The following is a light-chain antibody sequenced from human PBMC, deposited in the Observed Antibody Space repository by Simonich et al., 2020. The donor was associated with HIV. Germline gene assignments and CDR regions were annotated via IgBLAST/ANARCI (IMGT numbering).Light chain of an antibody. CDR1: QSVRSN. V-gene: IGKV1-NL1*01. CDR3: QQYYNIPRT. J-gene: IGKJ2*01. Sequence: MTQSPGTLSVSPGERTTLSCRASQSVRSNVAWYQQKPGKAPKLLLYAAARLQSGVPSRFSGSGSGTHYTLTISSLQPEDFATYYCQQYYNIPRTFGQGTNLEIK. CDR2: AAA.